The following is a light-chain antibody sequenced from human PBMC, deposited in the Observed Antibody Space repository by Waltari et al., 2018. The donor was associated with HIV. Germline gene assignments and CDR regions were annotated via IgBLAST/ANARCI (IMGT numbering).Light chain of an antibody. J-gene: IGLJ3*02. CDR1: SSNIGSNY. CDR2: RNN. Sequence: QSVLTQPPSASGTPGQRVTISCSGSSSNIGSNYVYWYQQLPGTAPKLLIYRNNQRPSGFPDRFSGSKAGTSVSLAISGLRSEDEADYYCAAWDDSLSGGFGGGTKLTVL. CDR3: AAWDDSLSGG. V-gene: IGLV1-47*01.